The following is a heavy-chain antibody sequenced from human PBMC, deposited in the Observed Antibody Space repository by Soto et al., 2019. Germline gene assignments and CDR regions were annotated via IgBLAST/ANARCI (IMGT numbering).Heavy chain of an antibody. CDR3: ARDSGRRDSPDY. Sequence: EVQLVESGGGLVKPGGSLRLSCAASGFTFSSYSINWVRQAPGEGLEWVSSISRSSDYIYYEDSVKGRFTISRDDAKNALRLQMNILRAEDTAVYCCARDSGRRDSPDYWGQRTLVTVSS. CDR2: ISRSSDYI. J-gene: IGHJ4*02. V-gene: IGHV3-21*01. CDR1: GFTFSSYS. D-gene: IGHD2-21*02.